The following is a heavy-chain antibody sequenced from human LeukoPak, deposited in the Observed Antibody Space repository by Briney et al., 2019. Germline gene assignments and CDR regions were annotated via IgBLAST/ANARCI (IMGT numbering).Heavy chain of an antibody. D-gene: IGHD2-2*01. CDR2: IIPILGIA. J-gene: IGHJ6*02. CDR3: ARDDCSSTSCYSNYYYYGMDV. V-gene: IGHV1-69*04. Sequence: SVKVSCKASGGTFSSYAISWVRQAPGQGLEWMGRIIPILGIANYAQRFQGRVTITADKSTSTAYMELSSLRSEDTAVYYCARDDCSSTSCYSNYYYYGMDVWGQGTTVTVSS. CDR1: GGTFSSYA.